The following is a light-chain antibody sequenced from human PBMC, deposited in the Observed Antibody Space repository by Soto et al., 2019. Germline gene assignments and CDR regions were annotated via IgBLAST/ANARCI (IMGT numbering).Light chain of an antibody. CDR2: GAS. V-gene: IGKV1-39*01. J-gene: IGKJ4*01. CDR1: QSIDRY. CDR3: QQSYTTPLT. Sequence: DIPMTQSPSSLSASVGDRVTITCRASQSIDRYLNWYQHKPGKAPKLLIYGASSLQSGVPSRFSGSGSGTHFTLTIDSLQPEDFATYYCQQSYTTPLTFGGGTRVEIK.